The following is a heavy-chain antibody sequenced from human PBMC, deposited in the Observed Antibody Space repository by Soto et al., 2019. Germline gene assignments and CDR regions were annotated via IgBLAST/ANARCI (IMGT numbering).Heavy chain of an antibody. CDR1: GFTFVNYA. V-gene: IGHV3-23*01. D-gene: IGHD6-19*01. CDR3: AKGTSNGGWFNPFDY. J-gene: IGHJ4*02. CDR2: LSGSGTST. Sequence: EVQLLESGGGLVQPGGSLRLSCAASGFTFVNYAMNWVRQAPGKGLEWVATLSGSGTSTYYADSVKGRFTISRDNSRNTLYLQMNSLRAEDTAVYYCAKGTSNGGWFNPFDYCGQGTLVTVSS.